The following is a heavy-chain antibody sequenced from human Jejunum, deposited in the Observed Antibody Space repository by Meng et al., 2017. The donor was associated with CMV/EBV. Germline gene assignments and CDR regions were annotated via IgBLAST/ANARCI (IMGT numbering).Heavy chain of an antibody. V-gene: IGHV5-51*01. CDR2: ILPSNSDT. J-gene: IGHJ5*02. CDR1: FNNYW. Sequence: FNNYWIGWVRQLPGKGLEWMGIILPSNSDTRCSPSFEGQVTMSADKSSSTAYLEWSSLQASDSGMYYCARQDYFGSGTYHHWFDPWGPGTLVTVSS. D-gene: IGHD3-10*01. CDR3: ARQDYFGSGTYHHWFDP.